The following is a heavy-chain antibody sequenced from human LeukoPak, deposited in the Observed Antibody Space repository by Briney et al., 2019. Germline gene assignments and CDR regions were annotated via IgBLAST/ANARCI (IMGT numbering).Heavy chain of an antibody. D-gene: IGHD3-3*01. V-gene: IGHV4-38-2*02. J-gene: IGHJ5*02. CDR3: ARVAEETIIGVVIIGRWFDP. CDR1: GYSISSGYY. Sequence: SETLSHTCTVSGYSISSGYYWGWIRQPPGKRLGWTGRMYHSGSTYYDPSLKTRATISVDTSKNKFSLKLSSVTAADTAVYYCARVAEETIIGVVIIGRWFDPWGQGTLVTVSS. CDR2: MYHSGST.